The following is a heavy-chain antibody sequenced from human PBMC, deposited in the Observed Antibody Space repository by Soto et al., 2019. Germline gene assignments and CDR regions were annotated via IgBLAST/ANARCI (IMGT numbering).Heavy chain of an antibody. CDR2: ISSSSSYI. D-gene: IGHD6-13*01. J-gene: IGHJ4*02. CDR1: GFTFSSYE. CDR3: ARDNGAAAGRDDDFDY. V-gene: IGHV3-48*03. Sequence: EVQLVESGGGLVQPGGSLRLSCAASGFTFSSYEMNWVRQAPGKGLEWVSYISSSSSYIYYADSVKGRFTISRDNAKNSLYLQMNSLRAEDTAVYYCARDNGAAAGRDDDFDYWGQGTLVTVSS.